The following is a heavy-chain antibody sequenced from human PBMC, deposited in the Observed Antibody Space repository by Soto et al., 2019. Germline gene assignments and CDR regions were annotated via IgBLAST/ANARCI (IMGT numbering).Heavy chain of an antibody. CDR2: IYYSGST. V-gene: IGHV4-59*08. D-gene: IGHD3-10*01. Sequence: SETLSLTCTVSGGSISSYYWSWIRQPPGKGLEWIGYIYYSGSTNYNPSLKSRVTISVDTSKNQISLKLSSVTAADTAVYYCARHNYGSGSTYFDYWGQGTLVTVSS. CDR1: GGSISSYY. J-gene: IGHJ4*02. CDR3: ARHNYGSGSTYFDY.